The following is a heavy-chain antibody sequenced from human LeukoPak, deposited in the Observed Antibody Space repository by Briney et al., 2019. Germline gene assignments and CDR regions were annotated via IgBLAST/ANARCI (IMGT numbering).Heavy chain of an antibody. CDR2: ISGSGDST. CDR3: ATEARQVSGIVSARDY. J-gene: IGHJ4*02. CDR1: GFTFSSYA. Sequence: GGSLRLSCAASGFTFSSYAMIWVRRAPGKGLEWVSAISGSGDSTYYADPVKGRFTISRDNSKNMLYLQMSSLRAEDTAVYYCATEARQVSGIVSARDYWGQGTLVTVSS. D-gene: IGHD6-13*01. V-gene: IGHV3-23*01.